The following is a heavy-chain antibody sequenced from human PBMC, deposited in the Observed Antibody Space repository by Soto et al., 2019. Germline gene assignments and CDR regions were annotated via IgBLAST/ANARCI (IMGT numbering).Heavy chain of an antibody. CDR1: GGSFGSSA. Sequence: QVQLVQSGADVKKPGSSVKVSCKTSGGSFGSSAISWVRQAPAQGLEWMGEIIPVFDKANYAQNFQGRLTITADELTGTVFMESTSLRSDDTAVYFGARLRRDWGDAFDLWGLGTFVTVSS. CDR3: ARLRRDWGDAFDL. J-gene: IGHJ3*01. CDR2: IIPVFDKA. D-gene: IGHD3-16*01. V-gene: IGHV1-69*01.